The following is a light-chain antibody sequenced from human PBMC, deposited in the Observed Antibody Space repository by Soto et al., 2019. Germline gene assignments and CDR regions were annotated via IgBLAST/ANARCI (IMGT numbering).Light chain of an antibody. CDR2: AAS. J-gene: IGKJ1*01. Sequence: DIQMTQFPSSLSASVGDRVTITCRTSEGIRNDLGWYQQKPGKAPKRLIYAASSLQSGVPSRFSGSGSGTEFTLAISSLQPEDSATFYCLPHSTYPLTFGQGTKVEIK. V-gene: IGKV1-17*01. CDR3: LPHSTYPLT. CDR1: EGIRND.